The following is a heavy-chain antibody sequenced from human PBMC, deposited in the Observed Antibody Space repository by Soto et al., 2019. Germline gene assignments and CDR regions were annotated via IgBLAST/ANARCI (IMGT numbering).Heavy chain of an antibody. CDR1: GFTFSSYA. CDR3: AKDGGGGITMIVVGGFDY. CDR2: ISGSGGST. J-gene: IGHJ4*02. V-gene: IGHV3-23*01. Sequence: EVQLLESGGGLVQPGGSLRLSCAASGFTFSSYAMSWVRQAPGKGLEWVSAISGSGGSTYYADSVKGRFTISRDNYKNKLYLKMSSLRAEDTAVYYCAKDGGGGITMIVVGGFDYWGQGTLVTVSS. D-gene: IGHD3-22*01.